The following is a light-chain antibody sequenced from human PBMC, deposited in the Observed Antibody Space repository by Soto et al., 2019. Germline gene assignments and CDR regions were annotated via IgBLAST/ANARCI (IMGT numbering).Light chain of an antibody. CDR2: GAS. CDR3: QQYGSSPWT. V-gene: IGKV3-20*01. Sequence: EIVLTQSPGTLSLSPGERGTLSCRASQSVSSSYLAWYQQKPGQAPRPLIYGASSRATGIPDRFSGSGSGTDFTLTISRLEPEAFAVYYCQQYGSSPWTVGQGTKVETK. J-gene: IGKJ1*01. CDR1: QSVSSSY.